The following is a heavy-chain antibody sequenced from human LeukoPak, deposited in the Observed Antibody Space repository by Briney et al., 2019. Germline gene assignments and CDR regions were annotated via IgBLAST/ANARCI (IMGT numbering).Heavy chain of an antibody. CDR1: GFTFSSYA. V-gene: IGHV3-23*01. CDR3: ANISPMYKSGWYEDY. J-gene: IGHJ4*02. CDR2: ISGSGGST. D-gene: IGHD6-19*01. Sequence: PGGSLRLSCAASGFTFSSYAMSWVRQAPGKGLEWVSAISGSGGSTYYADSVKGRFTISRNNSKNTLYLQKNSLRAEDTAVYYCANISPMYKSGWYEDYWGQGTLVTVSS.